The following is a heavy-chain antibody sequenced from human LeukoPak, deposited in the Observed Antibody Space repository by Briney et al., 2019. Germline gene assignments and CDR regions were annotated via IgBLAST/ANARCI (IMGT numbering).Heavy chain of an antibody. V-gene: IGHV3-30*04. J-gene: IGHJ4*02. Sequence: GGSLRLSCAASGFTFSSYAMHWVRQAPGKGLEWVAVISYDGSNKYYADSVKGRFTISRDNSKNTLYLQMNSLRSEDTAVYYCARAVYPRSTSGDFDYWGQGTLVTVSS. D-gene: IGHD2-2*01. CDR2: ISYDGSNK. CDR3: ARAVYPRSTSGDFDY. CDR1: GFTFSSYA.